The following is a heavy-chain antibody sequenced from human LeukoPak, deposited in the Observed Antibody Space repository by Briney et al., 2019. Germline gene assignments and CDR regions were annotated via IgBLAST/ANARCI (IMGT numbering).Heavy chain of an antibody. Sequence: SQTLSLTCTVSGGSISSGSYYWSWIRQPAGKGLEWIGRIYTSGSTNYNPSLKSRVTISVDTSKSQFSLKLSSVTAADTAVYYCARGLEMATSYDAFDIWGQGTMVTVSS. CDR1: GGSISSGSYY. V-gene: IGHV4-61*02. D-gene: IGHD5-24*01. J-gene: IGHJ3*02. CDR3: ARGLEMATSYDAFDI. CDR2: IYTSGST.